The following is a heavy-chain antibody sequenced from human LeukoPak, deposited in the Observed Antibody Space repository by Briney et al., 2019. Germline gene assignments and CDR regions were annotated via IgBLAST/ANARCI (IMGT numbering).Heavy chain of an antibody. V-gene: IGHV4-59*08. Sequence: SETLSLTCTVSGGSISSYYWSWIRQPPGKGLEWIGYIYYSGSTNYNPSLKSRVTISVDTSKNQFSLRLSSVTAADTAVYYCARAGMITVNPRRLGEFDYWGQGTLVTVSS. CDR2: IYYSGST. D-gene: IGHD4-17*01. J-gene: IGHJ4*02. CDR1: GGSISSYY. CDR3: ARAGMITVNPRRLGEFDY.